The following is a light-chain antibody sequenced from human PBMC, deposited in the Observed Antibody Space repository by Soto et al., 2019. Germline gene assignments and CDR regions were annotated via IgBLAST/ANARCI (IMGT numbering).Light chain of an antibody. Sequence: DIQMTQSPSSLSASVGDRVTITCRASQSISSYLNWYQQRPGKAPNLLIYDATRLHSGVPPRFSGSGYGTDFTLTITSLQPEDFAIYYCKQSYSKPWTFGQGTKVDIK. J-gene: IGKJ1*01. CDR2: DAT. V-gene: IGKV1-39*01. CDR1: QSISSY. CDR3: KQSYSKPWT.